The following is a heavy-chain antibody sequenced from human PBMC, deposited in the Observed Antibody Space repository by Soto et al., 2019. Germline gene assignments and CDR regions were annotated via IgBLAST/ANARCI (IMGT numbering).Heavy chain of an antibody. CDR3: VRGGAGSYYYYGMDV. CDR2: TNGDASST. D-gene: IGHD2-21*01. Sequence: EEHLVESGGGLVQPGGSLRLSCVASGFTFSSYYMHWVRQVPGKGLVWVSRTNGDASSTAYADSVKGRFTISRDNAKNTLYLQMSSLRVEDTAMYYCVRGGAGSYYYYGMDVWGQETTVTVSS. V-gene: IGHV3-74*03. J-gene: IGHJ6*02. CDR1: GFTFSSYY.